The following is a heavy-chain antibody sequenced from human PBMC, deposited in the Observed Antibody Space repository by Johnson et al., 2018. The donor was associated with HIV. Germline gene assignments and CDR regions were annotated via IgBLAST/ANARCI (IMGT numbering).Heavy chain of an antibody. Sequence: QVQLVESGGGVVQPGGSLRLSCAASGFTFSSYGMHWVRQAPGKGLEWVAFIRYDGSNKYYAASVMGRFTISRDNSKNTLYLQMNSLRAEDTAVYYCAKGENDYGDYGLDAFDIWGQGTMVTVSS. CDR1: GFTFSSYG. V-gene: IGHV3-30*02. CDR2: IRYDGSNK. CDR3: AKGENDYGDYGLDAFDI. J-gene: IGHJ3*02. D-gene: IGHD4-17*01.